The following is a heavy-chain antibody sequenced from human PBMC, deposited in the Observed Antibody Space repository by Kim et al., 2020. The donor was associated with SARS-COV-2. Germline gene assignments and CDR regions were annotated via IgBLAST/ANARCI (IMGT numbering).Heavy chain of an antibody. V-gene: IGHV4-59*01. D-gene: IGHD1-26*01. CDR3: ARVTSGSYDAFDI. J-gene: IGHJ3*02. Sequence: TDHPTLKGRVPISGDTSKSQFSLKLSSVTGADTAVYYCARVTSGSYDAFDIWGQGTMVTVSS.